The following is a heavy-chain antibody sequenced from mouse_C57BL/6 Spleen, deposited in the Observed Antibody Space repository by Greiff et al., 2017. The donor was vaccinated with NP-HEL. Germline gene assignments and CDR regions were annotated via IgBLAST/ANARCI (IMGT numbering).Heavy chain of an antibody. J-gene: IGHJ3*01. CDR1: GYTFTDYE. Sequence: VKLMESGAELVRPGASVTLSCKASGYTFTDYEMHWVKQTPVHGLEWIGAIDPATGGTAYNQKFKGKAILTADKSSSTAYMELRSLTSEDSAVYYCTREDYDEVAWFAYWGQGTLVTVSA. CDR2: IDPATGGT. CDR3: TREDYDEVAWFAY. D-gene: IGHD2-4*01. V-gene: IGHV1-15*01.